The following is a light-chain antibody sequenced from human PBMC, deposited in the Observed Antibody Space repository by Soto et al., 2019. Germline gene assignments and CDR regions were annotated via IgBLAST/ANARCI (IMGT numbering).Light chain of an antibody. Sequence: EVVMTQSPVTLSVSPGDRVTLSCRASQSVSSNLAWFQQKFGRAPRLLMYGASTRATDVPARFSGSGSGTEFNLTLSSLQSEDFAVYFCQQYSLWPKTFGQGTRVEIK. J-gene: IGKJ1*01. CDR2: GAS. CDR3: QQYSLWPKT. V-gene: IGKV3-15*01. CDR1: QSVSSN.